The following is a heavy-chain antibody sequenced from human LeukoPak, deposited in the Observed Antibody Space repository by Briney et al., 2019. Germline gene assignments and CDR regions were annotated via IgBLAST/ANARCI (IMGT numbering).Heavy chain of an antibody. CDR2: IYHSGST. Sequence: SETLSLTCTVSGGSISSYYWSWLRQPPGKGLEWLGEIYHSGSTNYNPSLKSRVTISVDKSKNQFSLKLSSVTAADTAVYCCARGVLYSSGWYGFDPWGQGTLVTVSS. D-gene: IGHD6-19*01. CDR1: GGSISSYY. J-gene: IGHJ5*02. CDR3: ARGVLYSSGWYGFDP. V-gene: IGHV4-59*12.